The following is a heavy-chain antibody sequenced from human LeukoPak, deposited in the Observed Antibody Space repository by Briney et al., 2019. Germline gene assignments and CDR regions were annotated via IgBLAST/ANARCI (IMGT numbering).Heavy chain of an antibody. D-gene: IGHD3-22*01. V-gene: IGHV4-31*11. CDR2: IYHSGNT. CDR3: ARDRGSGLRYFDY. CDR1: GDSVSSIGYY. J-gene: IGHJ4*02. Sequence: SETLSLTCAVSGDSVSSIGYYWTWIRQLPGKGLEWIGYIYHSGNTQYNPSLKSQLTISVDTSKNEFSLKLSSVTAADTAVYYCARDRGSGLRYFDYWGQGTLVTVSS.